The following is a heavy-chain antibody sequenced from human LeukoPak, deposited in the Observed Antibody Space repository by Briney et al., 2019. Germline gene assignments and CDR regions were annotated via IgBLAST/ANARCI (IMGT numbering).Heavy chain of an antibody. Sequence: SETLSLTCTVSGGSISSYYWSWIRQPPGKGLEWIGYIYYSGSTNYNTVLKSRVTISVDTSKNQFSLKLSSVTAADTAVYYSARVQYCSSTSCYYYYIDVWGKGTTVTVSS. CDR3: ARVQYCSSTSCYYYYIDV. V-gene: IGHV4-59*01. CDR2: IYYSGST. D-gene: IGHD2-2*01. CDR1: GGSISSYY. J-gene: IGHJ6*03.